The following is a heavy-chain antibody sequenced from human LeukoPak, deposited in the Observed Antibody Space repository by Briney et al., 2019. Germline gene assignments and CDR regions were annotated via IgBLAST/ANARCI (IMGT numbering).Heavy chain of an antibody. CDR1: GGSISSSSYY. J-gene: IGHJ4*02. Sequence: SETLSLTCTVSGGSISSSSYYWGWIRQPPGKGLEWIGSIYYSGSTYYNPSLKSRVTISVDTSKNQFSLKLSSVTAADTAVYYCASGGSYLDYWGQGTLVTVSS. V-gene: IGHV4-39*07. CDR3: ASGGSYLDY. D-gene: IGHD1-26*01. CDR2: IYYSGST.